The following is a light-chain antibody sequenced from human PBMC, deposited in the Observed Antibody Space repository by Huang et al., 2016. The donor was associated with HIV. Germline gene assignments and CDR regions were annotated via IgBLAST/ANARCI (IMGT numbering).Light chain of an antibody. CDR1: QNITNNF. CDR3: QQYLSSPLT. V-gene: IGKV3-20*01. Sequence: DIVLTQSPGTLSLSPRERAALSCRAIQNITNNFLAWYQQRSGQTPRLLIYGASNRAMGIPDRFSGSGSGTDFTLIISRLEPQDSAVYYCQQYLSSPLTFGGGTNVEIK. J-gene: IGKJ4*01. CDR2: GAS.